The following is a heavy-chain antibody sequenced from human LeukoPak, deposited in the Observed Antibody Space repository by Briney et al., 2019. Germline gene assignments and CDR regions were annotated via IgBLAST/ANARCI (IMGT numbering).Heavy chain of an antibody. V-gene: IGHV1-18*01. D-gene: IGHD3-22*01. J-gene: IGHJ4*02. Sequence: ASVKVSCKASGYIFTNLGISWVRQARGQGLEWMGWISGYSGNTKYVQKFQGRVTMTTDTSTSTAYMELRSLRSDDTAVYYCARDLTHRRNYDNSGYQIVPAFWGQGTLVTVSS. CDR1: GYIFTNLG. CDR2: ISGYSGNT. CDR3: ARDLTHRRNYDNSGYQIVPAF.